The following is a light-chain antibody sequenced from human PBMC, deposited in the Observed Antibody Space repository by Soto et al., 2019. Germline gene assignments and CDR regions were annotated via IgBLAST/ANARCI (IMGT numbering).Light chain of an antibody. CDR1: SSDVGGYNY. Sequence: QSALTQPASVSGSPGQSITISCTGTSSDVGGYNYVSRYQRHPGKAPKLMIYEVTKRPSGVSLRFSGSRSGNTASLTISGLQADDEADYYCSSYTSSSTWVFGGGTKLTVL. CDR3: SSYTSSSTWV. J-gene: IGLJ3*02. CDR2: EVT. V-gene: IGLV2-14*01.